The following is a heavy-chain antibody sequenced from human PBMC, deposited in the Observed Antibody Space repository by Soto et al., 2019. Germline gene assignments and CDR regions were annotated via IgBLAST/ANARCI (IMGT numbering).Heavy chain of an antibody. Sequence: PGGSLRLSCAASGFTFTSYWMHWVRQVPGKGPVWVSRINSDGSSTDYADSVKGRFTISRDNAKNTLYLQMNSLRVEDTAVYYCATSRYSGNYFDYWGQGTLVTVSS. J-gene: IGHJ4*02. CDR1: GFTFTSYW. D-gene: IGHD1-26*01. CDR3: ATSRYSGNYFDY. CDR2: INSDGSST. V-gene: IGHV3-74*01.